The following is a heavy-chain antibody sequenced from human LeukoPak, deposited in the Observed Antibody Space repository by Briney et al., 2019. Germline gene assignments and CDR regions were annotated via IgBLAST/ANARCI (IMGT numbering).Heavy chain of an antibody. D-gene: IGHD6-13*01. V-gene: IGHV3-23*01. J-gene: IGHJ4*02. CDR2: IGGSGTGT. Sequence: GGSLRLSCAASGFTFSSYYMSWVRQAPGKGLEWVSAIGGSGTGTYYADSVEGRFTISRDNSKNTLYLQMNSLRAEDTAVYYCVKDETGSSWYNWGQGTLVTVSS. CDR1: GFTFSSYY. CDR3: VKDETGSSWYN.